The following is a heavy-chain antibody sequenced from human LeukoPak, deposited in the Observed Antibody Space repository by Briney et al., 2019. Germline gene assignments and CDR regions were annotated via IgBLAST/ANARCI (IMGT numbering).Heavy chain of an antibody. CDR3: ARAGYTSGWYGGNYYFDY. V-gene: IGHV4-59*01. D-gene: IGHD6-19*01. CDR2: IYYNGST. J-gene: IGHJ4*02. CDR1: GGSLNDYY. Sequence: SETLSLTCTVSGGSLNDYYWSWVRQPPGKGLEWIGYIYYNGSTKYNPSLKSRVTISVDTSKNQFSLRLSSVTAADTAVYYCARAGYTSGWYGGNYYFDYWGQGTLVSVSS.